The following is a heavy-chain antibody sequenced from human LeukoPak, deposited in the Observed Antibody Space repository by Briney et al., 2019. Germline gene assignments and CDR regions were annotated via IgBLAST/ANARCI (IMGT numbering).Heavy chain of an antibody. CDR3: ARDQEAFDY. Sequence: ASVKVSCKASGYSFTSNYIHWVRQAPGQGLEWMGMIYPRDGSTSYAQKFQGRVTVTRDTSTSTVHMELSGLRSEDTAVYYCARDQEAFDYWGQGTLVTVSS. V-gene: IGHV1-46*01. J-gene: IGHJ4*02. CDR1: GYSFTSNY. CDR2: IYPRDGST.